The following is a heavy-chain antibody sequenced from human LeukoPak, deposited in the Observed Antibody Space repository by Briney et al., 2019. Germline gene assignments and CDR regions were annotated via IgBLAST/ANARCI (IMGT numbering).Heavy chain of an antibody. D-gene: IGHD3-3*01. J-gene: IGHJ3*02. Sequence: GGSLRLSCAASGFTCSSYGMHWVRQDPGKGLEWVAFIRYDGSNKYYADSVKGRFTISRDNSKNTLYLQMNSLRAEDTAVYYCAKDNSYDFWSGPHDAFDIWGQGTMVTVSP. CDR3: AKDNSYDFWSGPHDAFDI. CDR2: IRYDGSNK. V-gene: IGHV3-30*02. CDR1: GFTCSSYG.